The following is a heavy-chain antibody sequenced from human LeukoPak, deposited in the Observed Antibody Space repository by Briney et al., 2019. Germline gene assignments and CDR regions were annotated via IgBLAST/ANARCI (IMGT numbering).Heavy chain of an antibody. CDR2: IKQDGSEK. J-gene: IGHJ4*02. D-gene: IGHD3-10*01. V-gene: IGHV3-7*01. Sequence: GGSLRLSCAASGFTLSSYWMSWVRQAPGKGVEWVANIKQDGSEKYYVDSVKGRFTISRDNAKNSLYLQMNSLRAEDTAVYYCAKDMGYYYGSGSYPPENDYWGQGTLVTVSS. CDR1: GFTLSSYW. CDR3: AKDMGYYYGSGSYPPENDY.